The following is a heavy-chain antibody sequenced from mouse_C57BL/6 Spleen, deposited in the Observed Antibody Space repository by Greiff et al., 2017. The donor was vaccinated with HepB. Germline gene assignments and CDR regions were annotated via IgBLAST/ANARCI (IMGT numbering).Heavy chain of an antibody. Sequence: VQGVESGPGLVQPSQSLSITCTVSGFSLTSYGVNWVSQSPGKGLEWLGVIWSGGSTAYNAAFISRLSISKDNSKSQVFFKMNSLQADDTAIYYCASVRDGYYEGGPMDYWGQGTSVTVSS. CDR1: GFSLTSYG. CDR3: ASVRDGYYEGGPMDY. CDR2: IWSGGST. J-gene: IGHJ4*01. V-gene: IGHV2-2*01. D-gene: IGHD2-3*01.